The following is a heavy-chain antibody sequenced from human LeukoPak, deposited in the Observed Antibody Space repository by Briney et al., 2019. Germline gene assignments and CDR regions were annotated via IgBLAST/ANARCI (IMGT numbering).Heavy chain of an antibody. CDR3: VSGGSREYNWFDP. Sequence: ASVKVSCKASGGTFSSYAISWVRQAPGQGLEWMGGIIPIFGTANYAQKFQGRVTITTDESTSTAYMELCSLRSEDTAVYYCVSGGSREYNWFDPWRQGTLVTVSS. D-gene: IGHD1-26*01. CDR1: GGTFSSYA. CDR2: IIPIFGTA. J-gene: IGHJ5*02. V-gene: IGHV1-69*05.